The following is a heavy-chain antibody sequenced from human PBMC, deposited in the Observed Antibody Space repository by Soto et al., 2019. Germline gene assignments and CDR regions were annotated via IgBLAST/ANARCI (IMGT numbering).Heavy chain of an antibody. Sequence: PGESLKISCKGSGYSFTSYWIGWVRQMPGKGLEWMGIIYPGDSDTRYSPSFQGQVTISADKSISTAYLQWSSLKASDTAMYYCATASSSTTPTVGDAFDIWGQGTMVTVSS. J-gene: IGHJ3*02. CDR1: GYSFTSYW. CDR2: IYPGDSDT. V-gene: IGHV5-51*01. CDR3: ATASSSTTPTVGDAFDI. D-gene: IGHD4-17*01.